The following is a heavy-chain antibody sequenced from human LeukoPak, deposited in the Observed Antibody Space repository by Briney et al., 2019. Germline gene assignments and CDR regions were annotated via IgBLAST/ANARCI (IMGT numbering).Heavy chain of an antibody. Sequence: GGSLRLSCAASGFTYDDYAMHWVRQAPGRGLEWVSLITGDGGSTYYADSVKGRFTISRDNSKNSLYLQMNSLRTEGTAFYYCARTGNFDYWGQGTLVTVSS. J-gene: IGHJ4*02. D-gene: IGHD3/OR15-3a*01. V-gene: IGHV3-43*02. CDR2: ITGDGGST. CDR3: ARTGNFDY. CDR1: GFTYDDYA.